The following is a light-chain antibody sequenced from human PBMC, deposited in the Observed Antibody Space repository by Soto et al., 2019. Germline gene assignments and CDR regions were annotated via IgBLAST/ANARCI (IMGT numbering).Light chain of an antibody. CDR3: SSYTSSNTRYV. J-gene: IGLJ1*01. V-gene: IGLV2-14*01. CDR2: EVS. Sequence: QSALTQPASVSGSPGQSITISCTGTSSDIGGYNYVSWYQQHPAKAPKLMIYEVSNRPSGVSNRFSGSKSGNTASLTISGLQAEDEADYYCSSYTSSNTRYVFGTGTKVTVL. CDR1: SSDIGGYNY.